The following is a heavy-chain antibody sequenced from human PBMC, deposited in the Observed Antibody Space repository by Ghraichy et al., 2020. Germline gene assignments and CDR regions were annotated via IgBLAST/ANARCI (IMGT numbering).Heavy chain of an antibody. J-gene: IGHJ4*02. CDR2: IGGGASST. CDR1: GFTFSSYA. CDR3: ALYTVNFDF. D-gene: IGHD2-2*02. Sequence: GESLNISCAASGFTFSSYAMSWVRQAPGKGLEWVSAIGGGASSTYYADSVKGRFTISRDNSENTLYLQMNSLRAEDRAVYYCALYTVNFDFWGQGTLVTVSS. V-gene: IGHV3-23*01.